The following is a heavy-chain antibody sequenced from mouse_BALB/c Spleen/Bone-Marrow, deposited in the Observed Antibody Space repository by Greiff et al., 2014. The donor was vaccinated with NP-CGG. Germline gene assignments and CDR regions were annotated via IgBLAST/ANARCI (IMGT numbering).Heavy chain of an antibody. CDR1: GFTFTDNY. V-gene: IGHV7-3*02. J-gene: IGHJ3*01. CDR3: ARDSDWFAY. CDR2: IRNKANGYTT. Sequence: EVQRVESRGGLVQPGGSLRLSCATSGFTFTDNYMSWVRQPPGKALEWLGFIRNKANGYTTEYSASVKGRFTISRDNSQSILYLQMNTLRAEDSATYYCARDSDWFAYWGQGTLVTVSA.